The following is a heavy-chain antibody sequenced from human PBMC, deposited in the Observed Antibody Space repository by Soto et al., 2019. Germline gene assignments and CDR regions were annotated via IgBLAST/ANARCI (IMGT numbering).Heavy chain of an antibody. CDR1: GFTFSNYA. V-gene: IGHV3-23*01. J-gene: IGHJ6*02. CDR3: ARDWTGNTCPCLDV. D-gene: IGHD2-8*02. Sequence: EVQLWESGGGLVQPGGSLRLSGTASGFTFSNYALTWVRQSPGKGLEWVSTSGGGGGTTYYADSVKGWFTISRDNSKNTLSLQMSSLRVEDTAIYYCARDWTGNTCPCLDVWGQGTTVSVSS. CDR2: SGGGGGTT.